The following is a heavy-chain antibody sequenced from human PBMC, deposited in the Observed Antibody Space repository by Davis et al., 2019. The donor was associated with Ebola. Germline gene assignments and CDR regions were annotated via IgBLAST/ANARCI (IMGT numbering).Heavy chain of an antibody. D-gene: IGHD2-2*01. V-gene: IGHV4-4*02. Sequence: PSETLSLTCAVSGGSISSSNWGSLVRQPPGKGLEWIGEIYHSWSTNYNPSLKSRVTISVDKSKNQFSLKLSSVTAADTAVYYCASLNCSSTSCYYYYYYMDVWGKGTTVTVSS. CDR3: ASLNCSSTSCYYYYYYMDV. CDR1: GGSISSSNW. J-gene: IGHJ6*03. CDR2: IYHSWST.